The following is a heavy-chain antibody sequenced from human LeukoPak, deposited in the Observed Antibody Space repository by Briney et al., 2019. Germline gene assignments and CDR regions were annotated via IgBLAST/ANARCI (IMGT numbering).Heavy chain of an antibody. V-gene: IGHV6-1*01. J-gene: IGHJ4*02. CDR1: GESVSSKSAT. CDR2: TYYRSKWYN. CDR3: ARLGSFEDY. D-gene: IGHD1-26*01. Sequence: SQTLSLTCAISGESVSSKSATWNWIRQSPSRGLEWLGRTYYRSKWYNDYALSVNSRITINPDTSKNQSSLQLNSVTPEDTAVYYCARLGSFEDYWGQGTLVTVSS.